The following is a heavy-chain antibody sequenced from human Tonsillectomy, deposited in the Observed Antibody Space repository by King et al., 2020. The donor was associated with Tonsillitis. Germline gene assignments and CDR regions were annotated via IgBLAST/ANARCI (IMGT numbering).Heavy chain of an antibody. J-gene: IGHJ4*02. CDR1: GFTFSRYW. Sequence: VQLVESGGGLVQPGGSLRLSCAASGFTFSRYWMHWVRQAPGKGLVWVSRINSDESSTSYADSVKGRFTISRDNAKNTLYLQMNSLRAEDTAVYSCASPRQSSSCIHFDYWGQGTLVTVSS. D-gene: IGHD6-13*01. CDR3: ASPRQSSSCIHFDY. CDR2: INSDESST. V-gene: IGHV3-74*01.